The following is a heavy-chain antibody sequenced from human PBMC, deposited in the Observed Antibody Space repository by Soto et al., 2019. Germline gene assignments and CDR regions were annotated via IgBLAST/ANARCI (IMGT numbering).Heavy chain of an antibody. D-gene: IGHD3-16*02. J-gene: IGHJ4*02. CDR2: ISSSSSYI. Sequence: GGSLRLSCAASGFTFSSYSMNWVRQAPGKGLEWVSSISSSSSYIYYADSVKGRFTISRDNAKNSLYLQMNSLRAEDTAVYYCAREGSITFGGVIVIPHYFDYWGQGTLVTVSS. CDR1: GFTFSSYS. V-gene: IGHV3-21*01. CDR3: AREGSITFGGVIVIPHYFDY.